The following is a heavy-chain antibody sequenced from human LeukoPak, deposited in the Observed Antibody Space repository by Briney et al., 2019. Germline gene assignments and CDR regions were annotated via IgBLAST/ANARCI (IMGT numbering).Heavy chain of an antibody. CDR3: ARDGSLDY. CDR1: GFTFSTYA. Sequence: GGSLRLSCAASGFTFSTYAMTWVRQAPGKGLEWVSAISGSVGTTYYADSVKGRFTISRDNSKNTLYLQMNSLRAEDTAVYYCARDGSLDYWGQGTLVTVSS. CDR2: ISGSVGTT. V-gene: IGHV3-23*01. D-gene: IGHD3-10*01. J-gene: IGHJ4*02.